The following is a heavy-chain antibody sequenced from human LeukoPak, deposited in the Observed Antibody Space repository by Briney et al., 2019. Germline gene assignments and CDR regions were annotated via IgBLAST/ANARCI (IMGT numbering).Heavy chain of an antibody. D-gene: IGHD4-17*01. V-gene: IGHV4-59*08. CDR2: MYSSGST. CDR3: ARHVYGKGMYV. CDR1: GDSFNGYY. J-gene: IGHJ6*04. Sequence: SSETLSLTCTVSGDSFNGYYWGWIRQPPGKGLECVGYMYSSGSTACNPSLKSRLSISIDTSKSQFSLTLSSVTAADTAVYFCARHVYGKGMYVWGKGTTVTVSS.